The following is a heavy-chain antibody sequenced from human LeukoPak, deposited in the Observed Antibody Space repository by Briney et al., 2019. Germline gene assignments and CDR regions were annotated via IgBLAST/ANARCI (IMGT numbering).Heavy chain of an antibody. CDR3: ARMFSGTYGGIDY. Sequence: PSETLSLTCTVSGGSISSYYWSWIRQPAGEGLERIGRVYSSGNTNYNPSLKSRVTMSVDTSRNQFSLKLTSVTAADSAVYYCARMFSGTYGGIDYWGQGTLVTVSS. D-gene: IGHD1-26*01. V-gene: IGHV4-4*07. CDR2: VYSSGNT. J-gene: IGHJ4*02. CDR1: GGSISSYY.